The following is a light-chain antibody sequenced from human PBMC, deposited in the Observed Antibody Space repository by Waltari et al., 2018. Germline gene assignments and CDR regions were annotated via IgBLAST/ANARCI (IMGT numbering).Light chain of an antibody. CDR2: EVS. CDR1: SSDVGSYNL. CDR3: CSYAGSSTVV. V-gene: IGLV2-23*02. J-gene: IGLJ2*01. Sequence: QSALTQPASVSGSPGQSITISCTGTSSDVGSYNLVSWYQQHPGKAPKLMIYEVSKLPSWVFNRFSVAKSCNTASLTISWLLAEDEADYYCCSYAGSSTVVFGGGTKLTVL.